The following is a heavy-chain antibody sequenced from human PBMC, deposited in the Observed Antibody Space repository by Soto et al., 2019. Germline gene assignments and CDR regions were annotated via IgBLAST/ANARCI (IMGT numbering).Heavy chain of an antibody. CDR3: ASHVIVSGSYYGEY. CDR1: GYTFTSHG. V-gene: IGHV1-18*01. Sequence: ASVKVSCKASGYTFTSHGFSWGRQAPGQGLEWMGWISGYNGNTKYAQNVQGRVTLTTDTSTGTTYMELTSLRSDDTAVYYCASHVIVSGSYYGEYCGQGTLVT. D-gene: IGHD3-9*01. CDR2: ISGYNGNT. J-gene: IGHJ4*02.